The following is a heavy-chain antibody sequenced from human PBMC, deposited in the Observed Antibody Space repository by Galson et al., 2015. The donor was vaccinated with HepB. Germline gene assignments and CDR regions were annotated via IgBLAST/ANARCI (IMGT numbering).Heavy chain of an antibody. CDR3: ARDGVYGGNSGIVVLYYFDY. V-gene: IGHV3-30*04. D-gene: IGHD4-23*01. J-gene: IGHJ4*02. CDR2: ISYDGSNK. CDR1: GFTFSSYA. Sequence: SLRLSCATSGFTFSSYAMHWVRQAPGKGLEWVAVISYDGSNKYYADSVKGRFTISRDNSKNTLYLQMNGLRAEDTAVYYCARDGVYGGNSGIVVLYYFDYWGQGTLVTVSS.